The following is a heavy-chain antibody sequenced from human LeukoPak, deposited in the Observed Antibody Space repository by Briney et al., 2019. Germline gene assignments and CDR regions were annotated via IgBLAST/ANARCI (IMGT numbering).Heavy chain of an antibody. CDR1: GYTFTGYY. V-gene: IGHV1-2*06. CDR3: ASEASPEYCGGDCYYFDY. D-gene: IGHD2-21*02. CDR2: INPNSGGT. J-gene: IGHJ4*02. Sequence: ASVKVSCKASGYTFTGYYMHWVRQAPGQGLEWMGRINPNSGGTNYAQKFQGRVTMTRDTSISTAYMELSRLRSDDTAVYYCASEASPEYCGGDCYYFDYWGQGTLVTVSS.